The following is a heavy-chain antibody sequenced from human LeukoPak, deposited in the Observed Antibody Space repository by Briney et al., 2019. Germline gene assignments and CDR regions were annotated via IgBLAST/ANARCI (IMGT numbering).Heavy chain of an antibody. CDR1: GYAFTNYY. V-gene: IGHV1-46*01. CDR3: TRVGYLTHSNYFDY. CDR2: IKPSGGST. Sequence: ASVKVSCKASGYAFTNYYIHWVRQAPGQGLEWMGIIKPSGGSTSSAQKFQGRVTMTRDTSTSTVYMELSSLRSDDTAVYYCTRVGYLTHSNYFDYWGQGTLVTVSS. J-gene: IGHJ4*02. D-gene: IGHD5-18*01.